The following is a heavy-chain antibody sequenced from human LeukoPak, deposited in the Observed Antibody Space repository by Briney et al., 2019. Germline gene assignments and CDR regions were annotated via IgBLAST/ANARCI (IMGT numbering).Heavy chain of an antibody. D-gene: IGHD2-21*02. CDR3: ATCKGDWAQVDG. Sequence: PSDTLSLTCAVSGDSISGYYWSWIRQSPGKGLEWVGYIYGSGYTNYNPSLKSRDTISLDTSKNQFSLKLTSVAAADTAIYCCATCKGDWAQVDGWGQGGLVTVSS. V-gene: IGHV4-4*08. J-gene: IGHJ4*02. CDR2: IYGSGYT. CDR1: GDSISGYY.